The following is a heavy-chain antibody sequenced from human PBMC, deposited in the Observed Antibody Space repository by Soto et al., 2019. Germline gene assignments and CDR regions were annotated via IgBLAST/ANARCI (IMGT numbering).Heavy chain of an antibody. Sequence: QVQLQESGPGLVKPSQTLSLTCTVSDGSISSGSYYWTWVRQHPGKGLEWIGYIHYSGSTYYNQALKSRVTISVDASKNQFSLKLSSVTAADTAVYYCARDSSGYGILDCWGQGTLVTVSS. J-gene: IGHJ4*02. D-gene: IGHD3-22*01. CDR1: DGSISSGSYY. CDR2: IHYSGST. CDR3: ARDSSGYGILDC. V-gene: IGHV4-31*03.